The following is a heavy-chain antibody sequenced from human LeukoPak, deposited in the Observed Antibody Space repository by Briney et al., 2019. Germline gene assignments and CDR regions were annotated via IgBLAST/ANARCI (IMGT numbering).Heavy chain of an antibody. Sequence: GGSLRLSCAASGFTFSSYGMHWVRQAPGKELEWVALIWYDENNEYYADSVKGRFTVSRDNSRSMMYLQMNSLRAEDTAVYYCARSPEPFDYGPYNWFDPWGQGTRVTVSS. CDR1: GFTFSSYG. V-gene: IGHV3-33*01. J-gene: IGHJ5*02. D-gene: IGHD4-17*01. CDR2: IWYDENNE. CDR3: ARSPEPFDYGPYNWFDP.